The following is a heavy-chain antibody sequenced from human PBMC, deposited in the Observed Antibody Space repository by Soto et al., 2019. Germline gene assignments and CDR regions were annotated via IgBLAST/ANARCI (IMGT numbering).Heavy chain of an antibody. Sequence: SQTLSLTCAISGDSVSSNSAAWNWIRQSASRGLEWLGRTYYRSKWYNDYAVSVKSRITINPDTSKNKISMQLNTVTHEDTAVDYCASDRLGRGRAKYSSSSYDPWGQGTLVTVSS. CDR2: TYYRSKWYN. V-gene: IGHV6-1*01. D-gene: IGHD6-6*01. CDR1: GDSVSSNSAA. CDR3: ASDRLGRGRAKYSSSSYDP. J-gene: IGHJ5*02.